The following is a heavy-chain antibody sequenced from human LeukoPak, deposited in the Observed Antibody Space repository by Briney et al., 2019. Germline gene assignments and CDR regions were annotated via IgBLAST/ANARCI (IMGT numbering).Heavy chain of an antibody. CDR1: GFTFSSYG. J-gene: IGHJ6*02. CDR3: ARDNIAAAGTYYYYGMDV. D-gene: IGHD6-13*01. Sequence: GRSLRLSCAASGFTFSSYGMHWVRQAPGKGLEWVAVIWYDGSNKYYADSVKGRFTISRDNSKNTLYLQMNSLRAEDTAVYYCARDNIAAAGTYYYYGMDVWGQGTTVTVSS. CDR2: IWYDGSNK. V-gene: IGHV3-33*01.